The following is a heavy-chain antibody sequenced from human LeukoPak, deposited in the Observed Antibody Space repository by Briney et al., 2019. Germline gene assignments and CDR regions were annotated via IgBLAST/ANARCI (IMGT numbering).Heavy chain of an antibody. CDR2: IKQDGSEK. CDR3: ARDRQIAY. V-gene: IGHV3-7*01. Sequence: PGGSLRLSCAASGFTFSNCWLTWVRQAPGQGLEWVANIKQDGSEKHYVDSLKGRFTISRDNAKNSLYLQMNSLRAEDTAVYYCARDRQIAYWGQGTLVTVSS. J-gene: IGHJ4*02. CDR1: GFTFSNCW.